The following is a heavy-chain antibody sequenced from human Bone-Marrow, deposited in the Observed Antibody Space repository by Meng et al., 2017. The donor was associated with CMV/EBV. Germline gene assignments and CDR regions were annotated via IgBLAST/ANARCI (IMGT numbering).Heavy chain of an antibody. Sequence: SLKISCAASGFTFDDYAMHWVRQAPGKGLEWVSGISWNSGSIGYADSVKGRFTISRDNAKNSLYLQMNSLRAEDTAVYYCARDQFAGDYYYYGMDVWGQGTTVTGYS. J-gene: IGHJ6*01. CDR1: GFTFDDYA. V-gene: IGHV3-9*01. CDR2: ISWNSGSI. D-gene: IGHD1-26*01. CDR3: ARDQFAGDYYYYGMDV.